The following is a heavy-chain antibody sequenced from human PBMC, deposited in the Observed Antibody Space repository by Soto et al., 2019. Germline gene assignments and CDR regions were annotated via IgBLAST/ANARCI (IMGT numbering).Heavy chain of an antibody. CDR1: GFTFSIYG. CDR2: ISGSGGTT. Sequence: EAPLLESGGDLVQSGGSLRLSCVASGFTFSIYGMTWVRQAPGKGLEWVSGISGSGGTTYYADSVKGRFTISRDNSNNTLYLQMNSLRVEDTAVYYCAKRDQQCWGQGTLVTVSS. CDR3: AKRDQQC. D-gene: IGHD6-19*01. J-gene: IGHJ4*02. V-gene: IGHV3-23*01.